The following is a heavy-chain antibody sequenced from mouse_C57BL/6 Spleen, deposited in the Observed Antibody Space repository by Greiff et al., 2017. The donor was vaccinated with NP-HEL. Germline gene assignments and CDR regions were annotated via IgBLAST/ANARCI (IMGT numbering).Heavy chain of an antibody. CDR1: GYTFTSYW. CDR3: ARGSNYFAWFAY. V-gene: IGHV1-53*01. J-gene: IGHJ3*01. D-gene: IGHD2-5*01. Sequence: QVQLQQPGTELVKPGASVKLSCKASGYTFTSYWMHWVKQRPGQGLEWIGNINPSNGGTNYNEKFKSKATLTVDKSSSTAYMQLSSLTSEDSAVYCCARGSNYFAWFAYWGQGTLVTVSA. CDR2: INPSNGGT.